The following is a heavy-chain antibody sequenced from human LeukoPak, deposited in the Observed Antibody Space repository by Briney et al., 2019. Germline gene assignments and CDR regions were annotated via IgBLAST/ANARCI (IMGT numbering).Heavy chain of an antibody. D-gene: IGHD4-11*01. J-gene: IGHJ6*03. CDR1: GGSISSSSYY. CDR2: IFYSGST. V-gene: IGHV4-39*07. Sequence: SETLSLTCTVSGGSISSSSYYWGWIRQPPGKGLEWIGSIFYSGSTYYNPSLKSRVTMSVDTSKNQFSLKLSSVTAADTAVYYCARYSNYGDYYYYYMDVWGKGTTVTVSS. CDR3: ARYSNYGDYYYYYMDV.